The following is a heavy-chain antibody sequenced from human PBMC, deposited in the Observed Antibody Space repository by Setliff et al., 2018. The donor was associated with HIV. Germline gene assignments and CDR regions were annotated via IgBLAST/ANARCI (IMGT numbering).Heavy chain of an antibody. CDR3: AIQRGDVDWYLSVVH. D-gene: IGHD3-9*01. Sequence: SETLSLTCTVSGGSLSTDSYYWSWIRQPAGKGLEWIGHVYTSGSTDYNPSLKSRATISVGTSKRQFSLNLTSVTAADTAMYFCAIQRGDVDWYLSVVHWGQGKLVTVSS. CDR1: GGSLSTDSYY. CDR2: VYTSGST. V-gene: IGHV4-61*09. J-gene: IGHJ5*02.